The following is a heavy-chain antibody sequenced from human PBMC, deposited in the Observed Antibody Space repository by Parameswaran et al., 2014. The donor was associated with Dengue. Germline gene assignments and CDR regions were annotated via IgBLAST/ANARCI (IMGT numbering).Heavy chain of an antibody. CDR3: ARSHVVVPAYHY. V-gene: IGHV4-59*13. Sequence: PGKGLEWIGYIYYSGSTNYNPSLKSRVTISVDTSKNQFSLKLSSVTAADTAVYYCARSHVVVPAYHYWGQGTLVTVSS. D-gene: IGHD2-2*01. J-gene: IGHJ4*02. CDR2: IYYSGST.